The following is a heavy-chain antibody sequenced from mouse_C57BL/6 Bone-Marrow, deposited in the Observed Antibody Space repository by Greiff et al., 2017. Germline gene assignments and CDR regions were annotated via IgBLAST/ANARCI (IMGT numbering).Heavy chain of an antibody. CDR1: GYTFTSYC. J-gene: IGHJ3*01. Sequence: VKLLEPGAELARPGASVKLSCKASGYTFTSYCISWVKQRPGQGLEWIGEIYPRSGNTYYNEKFKGKATLTADKSSSTAYMELRSLTSEDSAVYFCARSLTGTGAYWGQGTLVTVSA. V-gene: IGHV1-81*01. D-gene: IGHD4-1*01. CDR3: ARSLTGTGAY. CDR2: IYPRSGNT.